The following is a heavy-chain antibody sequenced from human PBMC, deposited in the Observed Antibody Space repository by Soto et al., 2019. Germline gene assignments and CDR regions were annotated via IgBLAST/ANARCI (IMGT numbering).Heavy chain of an antibody. V-gene: IGHV3-23*01. CDR2: ISGSGGST. CDR3: AKAPESYSSGIFDY. CDR1: GVPFNSYA. Sequence: GGSLRLSCSASGVPFNSYAMSWVRPAPGKGLEWVSAISGSGGSTYYADSVKGRFTISRDNSKNTLYLQMNSLRAEDTAVYYCAKAPESYSSGIFDYWGQGTLVTVSS. D-gene: IGHD3-22*01. J-gene: IGHJ4*02.